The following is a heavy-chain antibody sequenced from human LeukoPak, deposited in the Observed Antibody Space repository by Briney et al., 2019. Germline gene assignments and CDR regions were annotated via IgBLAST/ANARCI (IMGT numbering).Heavy chain of an antibody. V-gene: IGHV3-48*04. Sequence: GGSLRLSCAASGFILSSYGMNWVRQAPGKGLEWDSYISGSGSTIYYADSVKGRFTMSRDNAKYSLHLQMDSLRAEDTAVYSCARGGLGSWTFDSWGQGTLVTVSS. CDR1: GFILSSYG. J-gene: IGHJ4*02. CDR2: ISGSGSTI. D-gene: IGHD1-26*01. CDR3: ARGGLGSWTFDS.